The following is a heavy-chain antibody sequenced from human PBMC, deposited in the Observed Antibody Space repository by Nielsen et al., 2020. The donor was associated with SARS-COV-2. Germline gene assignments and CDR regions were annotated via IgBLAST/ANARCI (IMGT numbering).Heavy chain of an antibody. CDR2: IYPGDSDT. D-gene: IGHD6-13*01. J-gene: IGHJ6*02. CDR1: GYSFTSYW. V-gene: IGHV5-51*01. Sequence: KVSCKGSGYSFTSYWIGWVRQMPGKGLEWMGIIYPGDSDTRYSPSFQGQVTISADKSISTAYLQWSSLKASDTAMYYCARQGSSYYYGMDVWGQGTTVTVSS. CDR3: ARQGSSYYYGMDV.